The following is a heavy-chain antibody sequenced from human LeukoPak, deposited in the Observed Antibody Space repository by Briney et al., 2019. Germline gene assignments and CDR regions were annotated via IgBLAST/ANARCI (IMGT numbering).Heavy chain of an antibody. V-gene: IGHV3-48*01. D-gene: IGHD2-21*02. Sequence: PGGSLRLSCAASGFTFSSYSMNWVRQAPGKGLEWVSYISSSSSTIYYADSVKGRFTISRDNAKNSLYLQMNSLRAEDTAVYYCARDIGSDSRGYWGKGTLVTVSS. J-gene: IGHJ4*02. CDR2: ISSSSSTI. CDR1: GFTFSSYS. CDR3: ARDIGSDSRGY.